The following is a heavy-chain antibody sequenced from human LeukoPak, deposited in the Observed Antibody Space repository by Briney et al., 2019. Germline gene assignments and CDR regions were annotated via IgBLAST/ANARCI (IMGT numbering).Heavy chain of an antibody. Sequence: GASVKASCKASGGTFSSYAISWVRQAPGQGLEWMGRIIPILGIAIYAQKFQGRVTITADKSTSTAYMELSSLRSEDTAVYYCARGNTMVRRYGMDVWGQGTTVTVSS. CDR2: IIPILGIA. CDR3: ARGNTMVRRYGMDV. CDR1: GGTFSSYA. J-gene: IGHJ6*02. V-gene: IGHV1-69*04. D-gene: IGHD3-10*01.